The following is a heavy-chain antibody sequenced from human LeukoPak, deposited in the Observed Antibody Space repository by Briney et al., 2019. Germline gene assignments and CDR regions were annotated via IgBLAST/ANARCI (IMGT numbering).Heavy chain of an antibody. V-gene: IGHV4-38-2*02. CDR2: IYHSGNT. J-gene: IGHJ4*02. D-gene: IGHD5-18*01. CDR3: ARGGDSYGYPHQFD. Sequence: SETLSLTCTVSGYSISSDYYWGWIRQPPGKGLEWIGSIYHSGNTYYNPSLKSRVSISVDTSKNQFSLKLSSVTAADTAVYYCARGGDSYGYPHQFDWGQGTLVTVSS. CDR1: GYSISSDYY.